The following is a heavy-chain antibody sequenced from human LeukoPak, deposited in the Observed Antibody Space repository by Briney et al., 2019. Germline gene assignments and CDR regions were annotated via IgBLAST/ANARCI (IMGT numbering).Heavy chain of an antibody. CDR2: ISGSGGST. D-gene: IGHD4-17*01. J-gene: IGHJ4*02. V-gene: IGHV3-23*01. CDR1: GFTFGSYA. CDR3: AKDRDYVNYFDY. Sequence: PGGSLRLSCAASGFTFGSYAMSWVRQAPGKGLEWVSAISGSGGSTYYADSVKGRFTISRDNSKNTLYLQMNSLRAEDTAVYYCAKDRDYVNYFDYWGQGTLVTVSS.